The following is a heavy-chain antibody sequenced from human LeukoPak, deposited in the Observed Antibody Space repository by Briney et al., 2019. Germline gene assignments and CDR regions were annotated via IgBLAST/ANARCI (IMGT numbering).Heavy chain of an antibody. V-gene: IGHV3-23*01. CDR3: ARMVRGVNDAFDI. J-gene: IGHJ3*02. CDR2: ISGSGGGT. Sequence: GGSLRLSCAASGFTFSTYAMSWVRQAPGKGLEWVSAISGSGGGTYYADSVKGRFTISRDNSKNTLYLQMNSLRAEDTAVYYCARMVRGVNDAFDIWGQGTMVTVSS. CDR1: GFTFSTYA. D-gene: IGHD3-10*01.